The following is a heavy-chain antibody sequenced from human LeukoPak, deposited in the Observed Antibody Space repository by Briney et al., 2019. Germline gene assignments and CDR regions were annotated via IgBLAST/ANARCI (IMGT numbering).Heavy chain of an antibody. Sequence: SVKVSCKASGGTFSSYAISWVRQAPGQGLEWMGRIIPIFGTANYAQKFQGRVTITTDESTSTAYMELSSLRSEDTAVYYCAREQASSGWYGGLGYWGQGTLVTVSS. J-gene: IGHJ4*02. D-gene: IGHD6-19*01. CDR2: IIPIFGTA. V-gene: IGHV1-69*05. CDR1: GGTFSSYA. CDR3: AREQASSGWYGGLGY.